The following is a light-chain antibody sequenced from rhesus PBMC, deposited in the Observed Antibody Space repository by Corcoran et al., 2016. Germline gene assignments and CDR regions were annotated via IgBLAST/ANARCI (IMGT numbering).Light chain of an antibody. CDR2: RAS. Sequence: DIQMTQSPSSLSASVGDRVTITCRASQGISNWLAWYQQKPGKAPNLLIYRASNLEKGVPSRFSGSGSGTDFPLTISSLQPEDIATYYCQHGYFIPNFGQGTRVEIK. V-gene: IGKV1-69*01. J-gene: IGKJ2*01. CDR3: QHGYFIPN. CDR1: QGISNW.